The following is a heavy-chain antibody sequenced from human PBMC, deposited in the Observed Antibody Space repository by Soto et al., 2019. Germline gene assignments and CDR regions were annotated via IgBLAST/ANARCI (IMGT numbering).Heavy chain of an antibody. Sequence: ASVKVSCKTSGYTFTSYGISWVRQAPGQGLEWLGWSSAYNGNTEYAQKLQGRVTMTTDTSTTTAFMELRSLRSDDTAVYFCARDPLKIKVPKPYYYYRMDVLGQGTTVTVSS. CDR3: ARDPLKIKVPKPYYYYRMDV. J-gene: IGHJ6*02. V-gene: IGHV1-18*01. CDR2: SSAYNGNT. CDR1: GYTFTSYG.